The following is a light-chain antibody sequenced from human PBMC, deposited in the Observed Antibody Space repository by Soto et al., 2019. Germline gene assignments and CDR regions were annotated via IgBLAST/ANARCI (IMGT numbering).Light chain of an antibody. V-gene: IGKV1-5*03. CDR2: KAS. CDR3: QQYNSYST. J-gene: IGKJ2*01. CDR1: QSISSW. Sequence: DIQMTQSPSTLSASVGDRVTITCRASQSISSWLAWYQQKPGKAPNLLIYKASSLESGVPSRFSGSGSGTEFTLTLSSLQTDDFATYYCQQYNSYSTFGQGTKLEIK.